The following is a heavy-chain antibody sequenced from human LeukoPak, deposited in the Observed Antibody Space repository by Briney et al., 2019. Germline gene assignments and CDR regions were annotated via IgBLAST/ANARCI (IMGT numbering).Heavy chain of an antibody. Sequence: SVKVSCKASGGTFSSYAISWVRQAPGQGLEWMGRIIPILGIANYAQKFQGRVTITADKSTSTAYMELSSLRSEDTAVYYCARQGRSTIFAEFDPWGQGTLVTVSS. CDR2: IIPILGIA. CDR3: ARQGRSTIFAEFDP. J-gene: IGHJ5*02. D-gene: IGHD3-3*01. CDR1: GGTFSSYA. V-gene: IGHV1-69*04.